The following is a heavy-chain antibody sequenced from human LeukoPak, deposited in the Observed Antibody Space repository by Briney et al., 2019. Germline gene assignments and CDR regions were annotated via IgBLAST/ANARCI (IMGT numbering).Heavy chain of an antibody. D-gene: IGHD2-2*01. V-gene: IGHV3-30*02. CDR3: AKQGYTAAMSFGYYFDY. CDR1: GFIFSSYG. Sequence: GRSLRLSCAASGFIFSSYGMHWVRQASSKGLGWVAFIRYDGSNKYYADSVKGRFTISRDNSKNTLYLQMNSLRAEDTAVYYCAKQGYTAAMSFGYYFDYWGQGTLVTVSS. CDR2: IRYDGSNK. J-gene: IGHJ4*02.